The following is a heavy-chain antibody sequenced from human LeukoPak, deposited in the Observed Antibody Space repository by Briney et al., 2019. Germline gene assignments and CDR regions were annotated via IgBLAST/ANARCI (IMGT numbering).Heavy chain of an antibody. CDR2: INHSGST. Sequence: ASETLSLTCAVYGGSFSGYYWNWIRQPPGKGLEWIGEINHSGSTNYNPSLKSRVTISVDTSKNQFSLKLSSVTAADTAVYYCARGKRYGYGNFDYWGQGTLVTVSS. V-gene: IGHV4-34*01. D-gene: IGHD5-18*01. CDR3: ARGKRYGYGNFDY. J-gene: IGHJ4*02. CDR1: GGSFSGYY.